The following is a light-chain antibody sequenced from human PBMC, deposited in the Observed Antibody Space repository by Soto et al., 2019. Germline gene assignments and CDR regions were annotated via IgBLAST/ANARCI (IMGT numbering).Light chain of an antibody. Sequence: DIVLTQSPVTLSWSPGERATLSCRASQLVVTDYLHWYQQKPGQAPRLLIYGPLNSTTGIPDRFSGSGSRTDFTRTISRLEPEDCAVYCCQLFGRSGTFGPGTKVDIK. CDR2: GPL. V-gene: IGKV3-20*01. CDR1: QLVVTDY. CDR3: QLFGRSGT. J-gene: IGKJ3*01.